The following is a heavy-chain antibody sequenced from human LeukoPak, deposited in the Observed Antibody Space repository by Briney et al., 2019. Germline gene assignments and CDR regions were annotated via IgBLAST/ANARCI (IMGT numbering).Heavy chain of an antibody. CDR1: GFTFSSYS. CDR2: ISSSSSYI. Sequence: GGSLRLSCAASGFTFSSYSMNWGRQAPGKGREWGSSISSSSSYIYYADSVKGRFTISRDNAKNSLYLQMNSLRAEDTAVYYCARDWPTIAAAGTIPEYFQHWGQGTLVTVSS. V-gene: IGHV3-21*01. CDR3: ARDWPTIAAAGTIPEYFQH. D-gene: IGHD6-13*01. J-gene: IGHJ1*01.